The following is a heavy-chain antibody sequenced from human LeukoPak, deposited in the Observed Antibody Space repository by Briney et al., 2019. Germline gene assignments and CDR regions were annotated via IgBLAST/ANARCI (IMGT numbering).Heavy chain of an antibody. V-gene: IGHV3-48*02. D-gene: IGHD1-14*01. CDR1: GFTFSADS. CDR2: ISRSGSTT. J-gene: IGHJ4*02. Sequence: PGGSLRLSCAGSGFTFSADSMNWLRQAPDKGLEWISYISRSGSTTDYGDSVKGRSTISRDNAKNSVFLQLKSLTEEDTAVYLCARDRPGKYYFDSWGQGALVIVSS. CDR3: ARDRPGKYYFDS.